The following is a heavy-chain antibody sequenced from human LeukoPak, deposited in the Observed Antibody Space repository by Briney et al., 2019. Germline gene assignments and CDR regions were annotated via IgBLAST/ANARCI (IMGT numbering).Heavy chain of an antibody. V-gene: IGHV4-59*01. D-gene: IGHD6-13*01. J-gene: IGHJ5*02. CDR3: AREIAERGINWFDP. Sequence: SETLSLTCTVSGGSISSYYWSWIRQPPGKGLEWIGYIYYSGSTNYNPSLKSRVTISVDTYKNQFSLKLSSVTAADTAVYYCAREIAERGINWFDPWGQGTLVTVSS. CDR2: IYYSGST. CDR1: GGSISSYY.